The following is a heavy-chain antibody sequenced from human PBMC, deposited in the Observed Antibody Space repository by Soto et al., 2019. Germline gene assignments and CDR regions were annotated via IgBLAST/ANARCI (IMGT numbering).Heavy chain of an antibody. CDR2: IYPGDSDT. D-gene: IGHD6-13*01. V-gene: IGHV5-51*01. CDR1: GYSFTSYW. Sequence: GESLKISCKGSGYSFTSYWIGWVRQMPGKGLEWMGIIYPGDSDTRYSPSFQGQVTISADKSISTAYLQWSSLKASDTAMYYCAGGVKGIAAVPYYNYGIDVWGQGTKVTVSS. CDR3: AGGVKGIAAVPYYNYGIDV. J-gene: IGHJ6*02.